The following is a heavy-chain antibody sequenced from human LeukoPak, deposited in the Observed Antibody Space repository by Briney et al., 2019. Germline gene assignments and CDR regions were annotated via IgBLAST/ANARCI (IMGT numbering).Heavy chain of an antibody. CDR3: ARDRIQLWLPPQRTSSNGMDV. CDR1: GGSFSGYY. CDR2: INHSGST. J-gene: IGHJ6*02. D-gene: IGHD5-18*01. Sequence: SSETLSLTCAVYGGSFSGYYWSWIRQPPGKGLEWIGEINHSGSTNYNPSLKSRVTMSVDTSKNQFSLKLSSVTAADTAVYYCARDRIQLWLPPQRTSSNGMDVWGQGTTVTVSS. V-gene: IGHV4-34*01.